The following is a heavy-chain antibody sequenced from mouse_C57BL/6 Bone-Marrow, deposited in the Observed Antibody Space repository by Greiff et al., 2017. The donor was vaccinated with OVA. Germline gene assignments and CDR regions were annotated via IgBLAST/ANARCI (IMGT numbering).Heavy chain of an antibody. J-gene: IGHJ4*01. V-gene: IGHV1-26*01. Sequence: VQLQQSGPELVKPGASVKISCKASGYTFTDYYMNWVKQSHGKSLEWIGDINPNNGGTSYNQKFKGKATLTVDKSSSTAYMELRSLTSEDSAVYYCARGVATRDAMDYWGQGTSVTVSS. D-gene: IGHD1-1*01. CDR3: ARGVATRDAMDY. CDR2: INPNNGGT. CDR1: GYTFTDYY.